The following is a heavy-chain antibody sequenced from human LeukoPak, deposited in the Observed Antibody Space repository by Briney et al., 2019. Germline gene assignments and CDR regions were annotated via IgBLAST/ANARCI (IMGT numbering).Heavy chain of an antibody. CDR1: GGSISNYY. CDR2: IYYSGST. J-gene: IGHJ3*02. CDR3: ARDSHAYFDAFDI. V-gene: IGHV4-59*12. Sequence: SETLSLTCTVSGGSISNYYWTWIRQPPGKGLEWIGHIYYSGSTHYNPSLKSRVIISIDTSKKYFSLNLTSVTAADTAVYFCARDSHAYFDAFDIWGQGTMVTVSS. D-gene: IGHD2/OR15-2a*01.